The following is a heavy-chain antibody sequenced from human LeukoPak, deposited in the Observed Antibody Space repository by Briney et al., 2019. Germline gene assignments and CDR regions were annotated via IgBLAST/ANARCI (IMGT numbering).Heavy chain of an antibody. CDR2: ISAYNGNT. Sequence: ASVKVSCKSSGYTFTSYGISWVRQAPGQGLERMGWISAYNGNTNYAQKLQGRVTMTTDTSTSTAYMELSSLRSEDTAVYYCARAGLGYCSSTSCPLDYWGQGTLVTVSS. CDR3: ARAGLGYCSSTSCPLDY. CDR1: GYTFTSYG. D-gene: IGHD2-2*01. J-gene: IGHJ4*02. V-gene: IGHV1-18*01.